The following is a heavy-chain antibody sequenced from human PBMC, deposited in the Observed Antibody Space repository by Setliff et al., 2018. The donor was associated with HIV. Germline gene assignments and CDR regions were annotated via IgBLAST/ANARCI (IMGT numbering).Heavy chain of an antibody. Sequence: GGSLRLSCAASGFTFSSYGMHWVRQAPGKGLEWVAFIRYDGSNKYYADSLKGRSTISRDNSNNTLFLQMTRLTVDDTGIYYCVRRGVPDFWGQGTQVTVSS. CDR1: GFTFSSYG. V-gene: IGHV3-30*02. CDR2: IRYDGSNK. J-gene: IGHJ4*02. CDR3: VRRGVPDF.